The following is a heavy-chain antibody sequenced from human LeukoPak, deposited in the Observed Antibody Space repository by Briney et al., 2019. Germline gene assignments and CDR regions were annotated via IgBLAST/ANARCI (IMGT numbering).Heavy chain of an antibody. J-gene: IGHJ4*02. CDR1: GGSISSYY. D-gene: IGHD3-10*01. CDR2: IYYSGST. CDR3: ARDSEGYGSGTHFDY. Sequence: PSETLSLTCTVSGGSISSYYWSWIRQPPGKGLEWIGYIYYSGSTNYNPSLKSRVTISVDTSKNQFSLKLSSVTAADTAVYYCARDSEGYGSGTHFDYWGQGTLVTVSS. V-gene: IGHV4-59*01.